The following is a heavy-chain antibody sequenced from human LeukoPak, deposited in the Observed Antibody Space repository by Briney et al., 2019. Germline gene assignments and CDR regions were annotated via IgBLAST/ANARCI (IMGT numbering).Heavy chain of an antibody. CDR3: ASEGELGYGYFY. D-gene: IGHD5-18*01. CDR1: GFTFSKYW. V-gene: IGHV3-7*01. Sequence: PGGSLRLSCAASGFTFSKYWMSWVRQAPGNGLEWVANIKQDGSEKNYVDSVKGRFTISRDNAKNSLYLQMNSLRGEDTALYYCASEGELGYGYFYWGQGTLVTVSS. CDR2: IKQDGSEK. J-gene: IGHJ4*02.